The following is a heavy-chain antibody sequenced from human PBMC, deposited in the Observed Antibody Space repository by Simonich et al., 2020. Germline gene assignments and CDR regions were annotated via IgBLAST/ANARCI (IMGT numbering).Heavy chain of an antibody. Sequence: QVQLQQWGAGLLKPSETLSLTCAVYGGSFSGYYWSWIRQPPGKGLEWIGEINHSGSTNNNPTLRGRVTISVDTSKNQFSLKLSSLTAADAGVYYCARGKGWKNAFDIWGQGTMVTVSS. CDR1: GGSFSGYY. D-gene: IGHD1-1*01. CDR2: INHSGST. CDR3: ARGKGWKNAFDI. V-gene: IGHV4-34*01. J-gene: IGHJ3*02.